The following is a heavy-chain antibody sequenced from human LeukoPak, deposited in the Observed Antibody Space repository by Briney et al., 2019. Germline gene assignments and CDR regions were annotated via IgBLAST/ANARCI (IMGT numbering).Heavy chain of an antibody. J-gene: IGHJ4*02. CDR2: IIPILGIA. CDR1: GGTFSSYA. D-gene: IGHD6-19*01. Sequence: SVKVSCKASGGTFSSYAISWVRQAPGQGLEWMGRIIPILGIANYAQKFQGRVTITADKSTSTAYMELSSLRSEDTAVYYCARGEIAVAGSHFDYWGQGTLVTVSP. CDR3: ARGEIAVAGSHFDY. V-gene: IGHV1-69*04.